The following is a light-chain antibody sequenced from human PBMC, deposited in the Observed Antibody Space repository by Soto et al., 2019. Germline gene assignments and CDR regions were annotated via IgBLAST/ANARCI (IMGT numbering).Light chain of an antibody. CDR3: CSYAGSYTFVV. CDR2: EGT. J-gene: IGLJ2*01. V-gene: IGLV2-23*03. Sequence: QAVVTQPASVSGSPGQSITISCTGTSSDIGSYNLVSWYQQHPGKAPKVMIYEGTKRPSGVSSRFSGSKSGNTASLTISGLQAEDEADYYCCSYAGSYTFVVFGGGTKVTVL. CDR1: SSDIGSYNL.